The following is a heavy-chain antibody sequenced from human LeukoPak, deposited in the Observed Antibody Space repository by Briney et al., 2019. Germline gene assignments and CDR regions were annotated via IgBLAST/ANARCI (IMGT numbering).Heavy chain of an antibody. J-gene: IGHJ4*02. CDR2: IYYSGST. D-gene: IGHD3-9*01. CDR3: ARALPPRDILTGYYSPFDY. V-gene: IGHV4-39*07. Sequence: PSETLSLTCTVSGGSISSSSYYWGWIRQPPGKGLEWIGSIYYSGSTYYNPSLKSRVTISVDTSKNQFSLKLSSVTAADTAVYYCARALPPRDILTGYYSPFDYWGQGTLVTVSS. CDR1: GGSISSSSYY.